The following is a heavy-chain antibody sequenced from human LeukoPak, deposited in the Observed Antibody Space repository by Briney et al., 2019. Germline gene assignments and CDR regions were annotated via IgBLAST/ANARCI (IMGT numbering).Heavy chain of an antibody. V-gene: IGHV4-4*07. Sequence: PSETLSLTCTVSGGSISSYYWSWIRQPAGKGLEWIGRIYTSGSTNYNPSLKSRVTMSVDTSKNQFSLKLSSVTAADTAVYYCARDRETYYYDSSGYYLDYWGQGTLVTVSS. CDR2: IYTSGST. CDR1: GGSISSYY. J-gene: IGHJ4*02. D-gene: IGHD3-22*01. CDR3: ARDRETYYYDSSGYYLDY.